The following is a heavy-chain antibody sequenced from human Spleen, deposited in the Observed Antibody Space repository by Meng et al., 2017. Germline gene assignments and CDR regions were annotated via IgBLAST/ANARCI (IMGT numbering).Heavy chain of an antibody. CDR2: ISGRGTTT. Sequence: GESLKISCEASGFTFDYYSMTWVRQAPGKGLEWVSGISGRGTTTYYADSVKGRFTISRDNSKNTLYLQLNSLSAEDSAVYYCGKQAVHFYHPDRAVWGQGTTVTVSS. CDR3: GKQAVHFYHPDRAV. CDR1: GFTFDYYS. V-gene: IGHV3-23*01. D-gene: IGHD4-17*01. J-gene: IGHJ6*02.